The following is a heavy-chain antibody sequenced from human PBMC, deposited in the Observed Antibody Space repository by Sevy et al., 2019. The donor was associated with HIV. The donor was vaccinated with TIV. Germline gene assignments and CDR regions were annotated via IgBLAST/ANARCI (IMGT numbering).Heavy chain of an antibody. J-gene: IGHJ6*01. Sequence: GESLKISCKGSGYSFTSYWIGWVRQMPGKGLEWMGIIYPGDSDTRYSPSFQGQVTISADKSISTAYLQWSSLKASDTPSRPSLPGQGTNPAGKAIRTAFLQWGSLEASGTAMDYFAGLDSFVGVVGATPGVAFCFWGQREKVTGS. CDR1: GYSFTSYW. D-gene: IGHD1-1*01. CDR3: LPGQGTNPAGKAIRTAFLQWGSLEASGTAMDYFAGLDSFVGVVGATPGVAFCF. V-gene: IGHV5-51*01. CDR2: IYPGDSDT.